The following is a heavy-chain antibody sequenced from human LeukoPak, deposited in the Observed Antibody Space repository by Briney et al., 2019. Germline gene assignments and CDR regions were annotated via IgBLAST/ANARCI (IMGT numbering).Heavy chain of an antibody. CDR2: ISSSSSYI. V-gene: IGHV3-21*01. Sequence: GGSLRLSCAASGFTFSSYSMNWVRQAPGKGLEWVSSISSSSSYIYYADSVKGRFTISRDNAKNSLYLQMNRLRAEDTAVYYCARDTQYSSGCFDYSGHGTLVTASS. CDR3: ARDTQYSSGCFDY. CDR1: GFTFSSYS. J-gene: IGHJ4*01. D-gene: IGHD6-19*01.